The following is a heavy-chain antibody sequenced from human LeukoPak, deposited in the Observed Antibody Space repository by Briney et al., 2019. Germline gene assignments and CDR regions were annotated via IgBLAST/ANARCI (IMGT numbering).Heavy chain of an antibody. CDR2: IYSSGST. Sequence: PSETLSLTCTVSGGSISSYYWSWIRQPPGKGLQWIGYIYSSGSTNYNPSLKSRVTISVDTSKNQFSLKLSSVTAADTAVYYCARGGDSSGYPDYWGQGTLVTVSS. V-gene: IGHV4-59*01. CDR3: ARGGDSSGYPDY. J-gene: IGHJ4*02. CDR1: GGSISSYY. D-gene: IGHD3-22*01.